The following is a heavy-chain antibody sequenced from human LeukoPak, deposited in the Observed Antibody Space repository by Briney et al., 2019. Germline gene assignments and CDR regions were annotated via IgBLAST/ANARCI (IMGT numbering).Heavy chain of an antibody. D-gene: IGHD3-10*01. V-gene: IGHV1-2*02. CDR1: GYTFTGYY. CDR3: ARESYYGSGSPLDY. J-gene: IGHJ4*02. Sequence: ASVKVSCKASGYTFTGYYLHWVRQAPGQGLEWVGWFNPNSGGTNYAQKFQGRVTMTRDTSISTAYVELSRLRSDDTAVYYCARESYYGSGSPLDYWGQGTLVTVSS. CDR2: FNPNSGGT.